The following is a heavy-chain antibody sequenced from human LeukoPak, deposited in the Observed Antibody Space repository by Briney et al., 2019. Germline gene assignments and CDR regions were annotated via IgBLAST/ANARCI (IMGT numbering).Heavy chain of an antibody. J-gene: IGHJ4*02. Sequence: GASVKVSCKASGYTFTGYYMHWVRQAPGQGLEWMGWINPNTGDTDYAQKFQGRVTMTMDTTISTAYMELSRLTFDDTAVYYCASYPRYISSPPFDYWGQGTLVTVSS. CDR3: ASYPRYISSPPFDY. V-gene: IGHV1-2*02. CDR1: GYTFTGYY. CDR2: INPNTGDT. D-gene: IGHD5-12*01.